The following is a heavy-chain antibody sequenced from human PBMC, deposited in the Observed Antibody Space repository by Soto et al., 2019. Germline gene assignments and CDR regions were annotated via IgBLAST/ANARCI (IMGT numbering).Heavy chain of an antibody. J-gene: IGHJ3*01. CDR3: ARDRGTTMTGDAVDV. D-gene: IGHD3-16*01. Sequence: QVQLQESGPGLVKPSGTLSLICTVSGASISAGHWWSWVRQSPGKGLEWIGEIYQTGTTDYNPSLKSRVFISVDNSKNQFSLNLRSVTAADTALYYCARDRGTTMTGDAVDVWGRGIMVTGSS. CDR2: IYQTGTT. V-gene: IGHV4-4*02. CDR1: GASISAGHW.